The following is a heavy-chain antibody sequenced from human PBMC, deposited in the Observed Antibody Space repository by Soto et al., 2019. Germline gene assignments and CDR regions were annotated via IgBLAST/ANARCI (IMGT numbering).Heavy chain of an antibody. V-gene: IGHV3-23*01. D-gene: IGHD3-22*01. CDR3: VKWHTSNFDSLPFTGFDF. Sequence: GGSLRLSCVGSGFTFSDSVMAWVRQAPGKGLEWLSVRSGDGRTRYALSVTGRFIISRDNSKNTLYLQMRSLRAEDAAAYYCVKWHTSNFDSLPFTGFDFWGQGTPVTVSS. CDR2: RSGDGRT. CDR1: GFTFSDSV. J-gene: IGHJ4*02.